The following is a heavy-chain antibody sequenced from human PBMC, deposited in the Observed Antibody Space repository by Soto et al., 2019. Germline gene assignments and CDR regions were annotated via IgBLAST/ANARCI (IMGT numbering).Heavy chain of an antibody. J-gene: IGHJ3*02. Sequence: QVQLQESGPGLVKPSQTLSLTCTVSGGSISSGDYYWSWIRHPPGKGLEWIGYIYYSGCTYNNPSLKSRVTISVDTSKNQSSLKLSSVTAADTAVYYCARGYRDHDAFDIWGQGTMVTVSS. CDR3: ARGYRDHDAFDI. V-gene: IGHV4-30-4*01. CDR2: IYYSGCT. D-gene: IGHD1-1*01. CDR1: GGSISSGDYY.